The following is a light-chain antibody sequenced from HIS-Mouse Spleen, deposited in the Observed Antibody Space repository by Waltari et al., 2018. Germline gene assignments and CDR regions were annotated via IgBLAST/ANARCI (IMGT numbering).Light chain of an antibody. Sequence: QSVLTQPPSVSAAPGQKVTISCSGRSSNIGNNYVSWYQQLPATAPKPLIYDNNKRPSGIPDRFSGSKSGTSATLGITGLQTGDEADYYCGTWDSSLSAGVVFGGGTKLTVL. CDR3: GTWDSSLSAGVV. V-gene: IGLV1-51*01. CDR2: DNN. J-gene: IGLJ2*01. CDR1: SSNIGNNY.